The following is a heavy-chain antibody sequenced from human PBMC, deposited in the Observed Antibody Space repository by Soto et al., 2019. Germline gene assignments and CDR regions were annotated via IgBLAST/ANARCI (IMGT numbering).Heavy chain of an antibody. D-gene: IGHD3-22*01. Sequence: GGSLRLSCAASGFTFSSYAMSWVRQAPGKGLEWVSAISGSGGSTYYADSVKGRFTISRDNSKNTLYLQMNSLRAEDTAVYYCAKVGAPKYYYDSSGYYAYFDYWGQGTLVTVSS. V-gene: IGHV3-23*01. J-gene: IGHJ4*02. CDR2: ISGSGGST. CDR1: GFTFSSYA. CDR3: AKVGAPKYYYDSSGYYAYFDY.